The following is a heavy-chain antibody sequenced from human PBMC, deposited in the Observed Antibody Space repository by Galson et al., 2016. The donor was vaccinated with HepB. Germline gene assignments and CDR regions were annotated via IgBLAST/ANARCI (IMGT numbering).Heavy chain of an antibody. Sequence: SLRLSCAASGFTFSYHGMHWVRQAPGKGLEWVAVIWYDGSQKYYADSVKGRFTISRDNSKNTLYLQMNSLRAEDTAVYYCARKIGMTTIKYRQYYYYGMDVWGKGTTVVVSS. D-gene: IGHD4-17*01. CDR2: IWYDGSQK. J-gene: IGHJ6*04. CDR3: ARKIGMTTIKYRQYYYYGMDV. V-gene: IGHV3-33*01. CDR1: GFTFSYHG.